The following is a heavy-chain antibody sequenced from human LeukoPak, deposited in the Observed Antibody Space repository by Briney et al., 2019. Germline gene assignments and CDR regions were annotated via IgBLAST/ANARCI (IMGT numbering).Heavy chain of an antibody. CDR3: ASTPGGQQLGNFDY. D-gene: IGHD6-13*01. V-gene: IGHV4-39*07. CDR2: IYYSGST. CDR1: GGSISSSSYY. J-gene: IGHJ4*02. Sequence: SETLSLTCTVSGGSISSSSYYWGWIRQPPGKGLEWIGSIYYSGSTYYNPSLKSRVTISVDTSKNQFSLKLSSVTAADTAVYYCASTPGGQQLGNFDYWGQGTLVTVSS.